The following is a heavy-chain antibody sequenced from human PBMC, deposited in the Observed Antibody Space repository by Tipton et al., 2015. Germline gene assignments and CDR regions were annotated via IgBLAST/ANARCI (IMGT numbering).Heavy chain of an antibody. CDR1: GFTFRRSP. CDR3: ARGGSVFDY. D-gene: IGHD3-10*01. CDR2: ISGSGGLP. V-gene: IGHV3-23*01. Sequence: SLRLSCAASGFTFRRSPMTWVRQAPGKGLEWVSSISGSGGLPYYSDSVKGRFTVSRDNSKNTLFLQLNSLRVEDAAVYYCARGGSVFDYWGQGTLVTVSS. J-gene: IGHJ4*02.